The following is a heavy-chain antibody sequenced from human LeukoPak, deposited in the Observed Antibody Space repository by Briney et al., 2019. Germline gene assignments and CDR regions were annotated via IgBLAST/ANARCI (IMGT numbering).Heavy chain of an antibody. Sequence: PSETLSLTCAVYGGSFSGSYWSWIRQPPGKGLEWIGEINHSGSTNYNPSLKSRVTISVDTSKNQFSMKLSSVTAADTAVYYCARHARWRYCSGGSCYRGGWFDPWGQGTLVTVSS. CDR3: ARHARWRYCSGGSCYRGGWFDP. J-gene: IGHJ5*02. V-gene: IGHV4-34*01. CDR1: GGSFSGSY. CDR2: INHSGST. D-gene: IGHD2-15*01.